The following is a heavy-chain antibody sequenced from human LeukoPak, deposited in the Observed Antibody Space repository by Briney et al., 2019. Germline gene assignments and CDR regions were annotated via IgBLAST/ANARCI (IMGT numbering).Heavy chain of an antibody. CDR2: ISSSSSYI. D-gene: IGHD5-12*01. J-gene: IGHJ6*03. CDR3: ARGEGSYDLMPTYYYYMDV. CDR1: GFTFSSYS. Sequence: GGSLRLSCAASGFTFSSYSMNWVRQAPGKGLEWVSSISSSSSYIYYADSVKGRLTISRDNAKNSLYLQMNSLRAEDTAVYYCARGEGSYDLMPTYYYYMDVWGKGTTVTVSS. V-gene: IGHV3-21*01.